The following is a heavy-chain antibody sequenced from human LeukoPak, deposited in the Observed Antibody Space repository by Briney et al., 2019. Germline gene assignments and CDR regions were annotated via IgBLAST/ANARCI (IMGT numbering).Heavy chain of an antibody. CDR2: ISGSGGST. D-gene: IGHD2-15*01. CDR3: AKDPRGDCSGGSCHYLDY. V-gene: IGHV3-23*01. CDR1: GFTFSSYA. Sequence: GGSLRLSCAASGFTFSSYAMSWVRQAPGKGLEWVSAISGSGGSTYCADSVKGRFAISRDNSKNTLYLQMNSLRAEDTALYYCAKDPRGDCSGGSCHYLDYWGQGTLVSVSS. J-gene: IGHJ4*02.